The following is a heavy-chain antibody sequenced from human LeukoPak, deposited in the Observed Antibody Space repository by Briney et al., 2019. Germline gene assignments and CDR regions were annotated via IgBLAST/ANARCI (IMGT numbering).Heavy chain of an antibody. Sequence: PGGPLRLSCAASGFTFSNSAMHWVRQAPSKGLEWMTFISYDGSSKYYADVAKGRFTISRDNSKNTLYLEMSSLGLQDTAVYYCTEERDRDGYFRYWGQGTLVTVSS. V-gene: IGHV3-30-3*02. CDR3: TEERDRDGYFRY. CDR2: ISYDGSSK. D-gene: IGHD2-8*01. J-gene: IGHJ4*02. CDR1: GFTFSNSA.